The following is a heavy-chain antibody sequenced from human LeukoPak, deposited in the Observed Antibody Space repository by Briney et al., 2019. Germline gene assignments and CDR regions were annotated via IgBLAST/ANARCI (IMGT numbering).Heavy chain of an antibody. CDR1: GNSFTNDL. CDR2: NYRGDCDT. CDR3: ARQFHSCSGNEFDAFDI. V-gene: IGHV5-51*01. D-gene: IGHD1-26*01. Sequence: GESLKISCKGSGNSFTNDLIGLVRQMAGKVLELMRINYRGDCDTRYSPSVQGQVTISADNAITTAYLQWSSLKASDTAMYYCARQFHSCSGNEFDAFDIWGQGTMVTVSS. J-gene: IGHJ3*02.